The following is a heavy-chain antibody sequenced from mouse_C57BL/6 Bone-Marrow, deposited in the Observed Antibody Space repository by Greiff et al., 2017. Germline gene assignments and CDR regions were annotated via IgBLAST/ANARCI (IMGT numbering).Heavy chain of an antibody. CDR1: GYAFSSSW. CDR2: IYPGDGDT. D-gene: IGHD2-3*01. CDR3: APIYDGLYFDV. V-gene: IGHV1-82*01. J-gene: IGHJ1*03. Sequence: QVQLQQSGPELVKPGASVKISCKASGYAFSSSWMNWVKQRPGKGLEWIGRIYPGDGDTNYNGKFKGKATLTADKSSSTAYMQLSSLTSEDSAVYFCAPIYDGLYFDVWGTGTTVTVSS.